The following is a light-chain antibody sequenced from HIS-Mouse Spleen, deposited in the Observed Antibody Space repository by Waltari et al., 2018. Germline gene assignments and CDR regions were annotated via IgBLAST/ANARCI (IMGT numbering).Light chain of an antibody. J-gene: IGKJ2*01. V-gene: IGKV3-11*01. Sequence: EIVLTQSPATLSLSPGERATLSCRASQSVSSYLAWNQQKPGQAPRLLIYDASNRATGIPARFSGSGSGTDFTLTISSLEPEDFAVYYCQQRSNWPLFGQGTKLEIK. CDR1: QSVSSY. CDR3: QQRSNWPL. CDR2: DAS.